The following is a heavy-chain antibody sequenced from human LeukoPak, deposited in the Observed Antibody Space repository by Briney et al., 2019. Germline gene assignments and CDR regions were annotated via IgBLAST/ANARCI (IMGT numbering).Heavy chain of an antibody. CDR2: FDPEDGEP. D-gene: IGHD4-17*01. V-gene: IGHV1-24*01. CDR3: AKSHGDYGLLDY. CDR1: GYSLTDLS. Sequence: VASVTVSCTVSGYSLTDLSLHWVRQAPGKGLEWMGGFDPEDGEPIYAQKVQGRLSMTEDTSKDTGYMELRTLRSEDTALYYCAKSHGDYGLLDYWGQGTLVTVSS. J-gene: IGHJ4*02.